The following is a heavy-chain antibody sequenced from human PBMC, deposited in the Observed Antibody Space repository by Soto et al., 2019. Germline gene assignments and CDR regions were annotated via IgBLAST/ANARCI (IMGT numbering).Heavy chain of an antibody. V-gene: IGHV3-30*18. CDR3: AKYGRRLYRDYYYGMDV. J-gene: IGHJ6*02. Sequence: QVQLVESGGGVVQPGRSLRLSCAASGFTFSSYGMHWVRQAPGKGLEWVAVISYDGSNKYYADSVKGRFTISRDNSKNPLYLQMNSLRAEDTAMYYCAKYGRRLYRDYYYGMDVWGQGTTVTVSS. CDR2: ISYDGSNK. D-gene: IGHD2-8*01. CDR1: GFTFSSYG.